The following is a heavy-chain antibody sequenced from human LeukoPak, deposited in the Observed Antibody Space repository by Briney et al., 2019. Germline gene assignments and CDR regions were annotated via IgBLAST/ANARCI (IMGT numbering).Heavy chain of an antibody. CDR3: ARIGYSSSSLDY. V-gene: IGHV3-7*01. J-gene: IGHJ4*02. CDR1: GFTFSRYW. Sequence: PGGSLRLSCAASGFTFSRYWMTWVRQAPGKGLEWVASLNQDGTEKFDVDSVKGRFTISRDNPKNSLYLQMNSLRAEDTAVYFCARIGYSSSSLDYWGQGTLVTVSS. D-gene: IGHD6-6*01. CDR2: LNQDGTEK.